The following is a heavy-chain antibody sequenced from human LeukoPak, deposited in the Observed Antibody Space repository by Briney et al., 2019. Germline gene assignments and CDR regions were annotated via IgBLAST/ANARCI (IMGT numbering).Heavy chain of an antibody. Sequence: ASVTVSFKASGYTFTIYGISWVRQAPGQGLEWMGWISAYNGNTNYAQKLQGRVTMTTDTSTSTAYMELRSLRSDDTAVYYCARDRTPGWYDYWGQGTLVTVSS. V-gene: IGHV1-18*01. CDR2: ISAYNGNT. J-gene: IGHJ4*02. CDR3: ARDRTPGWYDY. D-gene: IGHD6-19*01. CDR1: GYTFTIYG.